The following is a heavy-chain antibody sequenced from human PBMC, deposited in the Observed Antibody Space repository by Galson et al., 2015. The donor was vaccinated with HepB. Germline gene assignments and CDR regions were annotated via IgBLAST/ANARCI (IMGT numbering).Heavy chain of an antibody. V-gene: IGHV3-7*01. CDR2: MNEDGSEE. Sequence: SLRLSCAASGFTFSDSWMNWVRQAPGKGLDWVASMNEDGSEEYYVDSVKGRFAISRGNARNSLYLQMNSLRAEDTAVYYCANWHSWGQGTLVTVSS. J-gene: IGHJ4*02. CDR1: GFTFSDSW. CDR3: ANWHS.